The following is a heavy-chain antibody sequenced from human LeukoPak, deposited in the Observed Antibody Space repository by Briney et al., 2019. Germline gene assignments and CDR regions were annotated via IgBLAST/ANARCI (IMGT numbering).Heavy chain of an antibody. Sequence: SETLSLTCTVSGGSISSYYWSWIRQPPGKGLEWIGYIYYSGSTNYNPSLTSRVTISVDTSKNQFSLKLSSVTAADTAVYYCARGSVVVPAAMEFDYWGQGTLVTVSS. D-gene: IGHD2-2*01. CDR3: ARGSVVVPAAMEFDY. V-gene: IGHV4-59*01. CDR2: IYYSGST. CDR1: GGSISSYY. J-gene: IGHJ4*02.